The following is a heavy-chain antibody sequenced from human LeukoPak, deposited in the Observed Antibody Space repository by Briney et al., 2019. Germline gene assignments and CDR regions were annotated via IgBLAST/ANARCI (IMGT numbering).Heavy chain of an antibody. J-gene: IGHJ5*02. V-gene: IGHV1-46*01. Sequence: ASVKISCKASGLTFTSNHIHCVRQAPGQGLEWMGVINPSGDSTSYAQKFQGRVTMTRDTSTSTVYMELSSLRSEDTAIYYCAKLAASETGEGSWGQGTLVTVSS. CDR1: GLTFTSNH. CDR2: INPSGDST. D-gene: IGHD6-13*01. CDR3: AKLAASETGEGS.